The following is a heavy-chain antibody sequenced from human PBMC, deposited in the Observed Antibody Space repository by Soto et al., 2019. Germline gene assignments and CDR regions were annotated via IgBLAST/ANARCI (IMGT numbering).Heavy chain of an antibody. V-gene: IGHV3-23*01. CDR2: ISASGGGT. CDR3: AIDPNGDYLCAFDC. D-gene: IGHD4-17*01. Sequence: QMLESGGGLVQPGGSLRLSCAASGFTFGNYVVPWVRQAPGRGLEWVSAISASGGGTFYADSVRGRFTISRDNYKNTLYLEMNSLRAEDTALYVCAIDPNGDYLCAFDCWGRGTMVIVSS. CDR1: GFTFGNYV. J-gene: IGHJ3*01.